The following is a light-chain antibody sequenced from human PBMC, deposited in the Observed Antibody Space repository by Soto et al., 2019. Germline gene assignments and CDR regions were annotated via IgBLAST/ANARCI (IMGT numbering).Light chain of an antibody. CDR1: QSVSSY. J-gene: IGKJ1*01. CDR2: DAS. V-gene: IGKV3-11*01. CDR3: QQRSNWPA. Sequence: EIMFTQSPSTLSLSPGERATLSCRASQSVSSYLAWYQQKPGQAPRLLIYDASNRATGIPARFSGSGSGTDFTLTISSLEPEDFAVYYCQQRSNWPAFGQGTKVDIK.